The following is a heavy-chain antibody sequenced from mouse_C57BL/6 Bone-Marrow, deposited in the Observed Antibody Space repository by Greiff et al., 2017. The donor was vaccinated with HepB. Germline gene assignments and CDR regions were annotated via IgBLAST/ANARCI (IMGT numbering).Heavy chain of an antibody. CDR2: ISSGGSYT. V-gene: IGHV5-6*01. J-gene: IGHJ1*03. CDR3: ARHPKLGRNWYFDV. CDR1: GFTFSSYG. D-gene: IGHD4-1*01. Sequence: EVKLMESGGDLVKPGGSLKLSCAASGFTFSSYGMSWVRQTPDKRLEWVATISSGGSYTYYPDSMKGRFTISRDNAKNTLYLQMSSLKSEDTAMYYCARHPKLGRNWYFDVWGTGTTVTVSS.